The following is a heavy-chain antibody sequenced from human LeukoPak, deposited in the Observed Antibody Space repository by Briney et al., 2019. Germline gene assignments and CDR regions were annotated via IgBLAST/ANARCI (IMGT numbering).Heavy chain of an antibody. V-gene: IGHV3-48*04. CDR2: ISSTTSTI. D-gene: IGHD3-3*01. CDR3: AREPFWSGYYSNLHFDY. CDR1: GFTFSNYG. Sequence: GGSLRLSCAASGFTFSNYGLNWVRQAPGKGLEWVSYISSTTSTIYYADSVKGRFTISRDTAKNSLYLQMNILRAEDTAVYYCAREPFWSGYYSNLHFDYWGQGTLVTVSS. J-gene: IGHJ4*02.